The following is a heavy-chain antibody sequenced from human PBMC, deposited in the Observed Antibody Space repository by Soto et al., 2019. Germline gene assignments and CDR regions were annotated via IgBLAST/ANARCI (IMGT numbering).Heavy chain of an antibody. CDR2: ISESGRSA. CDR1: GFTFSSYA. Sequence: EVQVLASGGGLVQPGGSLRLSCAASGFTFSSYAMGWVRQAPGKGLEWVSSISESGRSAYYADSVKGRFTISRDNSKDTVCPQLNSVRAADTAVYYCAKDNRGEGSYGWFDPWGQGTIVTVSS. CDR3: AKDNRGEGSYGWFDP. J-gene: IGHJ5*02. D-gene: IGHD3-16*01. V-gene: IGHV3-23*01.